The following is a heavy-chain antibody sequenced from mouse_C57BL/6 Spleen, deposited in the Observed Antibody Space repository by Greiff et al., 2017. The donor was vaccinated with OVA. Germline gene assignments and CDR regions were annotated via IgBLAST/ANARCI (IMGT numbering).Heavy chain of an antibody. J-gene: IGHJ4*01. D-gene: IGHD1-1*01. CDR2: ISDGGSYT. CDR1: GFTFSSYA. CDR3: AREGSSYPYYAMDY. V-gene: IGHV5-4*01. Sequence: EVKVVESGGGLVKPGGSLKLSCAASGFTFSSYAMSWVRQTPEKRLEWVATISDGGSYTYYPDNVKGRFTISRDNAKNNLYLQMSHLKSEDTAMYYCAREGSSYPYYAMDYWGQGTSVTVSS.